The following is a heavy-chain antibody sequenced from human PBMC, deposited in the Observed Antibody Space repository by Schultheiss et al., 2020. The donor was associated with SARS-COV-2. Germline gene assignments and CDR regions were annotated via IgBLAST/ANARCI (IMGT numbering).Heavy chain of an antibody. CDR1: GFTFSSYG. J-gene: IGHJ3*02. D-gene: IGHD6-13*01. V-gene: IGHV3-30*12. CDR3: ARGGSSSWYGGAFDI. CDR2: ISYDGSNK. Sequence: GGSLRLSCAASGFTFSSYGMHWVRQAPGKGLEWVAVISYDGSNKYYADSVKGRFTISRDNSKNTLYLQMNSLRAEDTAVYYCARGGSSSWYGGAFDIWGQGTMVTVSS.